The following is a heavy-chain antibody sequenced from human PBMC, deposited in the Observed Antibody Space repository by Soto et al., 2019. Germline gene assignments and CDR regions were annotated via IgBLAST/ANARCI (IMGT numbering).Heavy chain of an antibody. J-gene: IGHJ4*02. Sequence: QVQLQESGPGLVKPSQTLSLTCTVSGGSISSGDYYWSWIRQPPGKGLEWIGYIYYSGRTYYNQSLKSRVTISVDTSKNQFSLKLSSVTAADTAVYDCARATIYGVGIFDYWGQGILVNVAA. CDR2: IYYSGRT. CDR3: ARATIYGVGIFDY. D-gene: IGHD3-3*01. CDR1: GGSISSGDYY. V-gene: IGHV4-30-4*01.